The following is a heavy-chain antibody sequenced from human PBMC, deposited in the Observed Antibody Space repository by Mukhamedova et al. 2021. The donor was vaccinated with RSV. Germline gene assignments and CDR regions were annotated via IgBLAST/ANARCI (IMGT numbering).Heavy chain of an antibody. V-gene: IGHV3-23*01. CDR3: EKTVRGVIITSDPDY. D-gene: IGHD3-10*01. Sequence: GSGGSTYYADSVKGRFTISRDNSKNTLYLQMNSLRAEDTAVYYCEKTVRGVIITSDPDYWGQGTLVTVSS. CDR2: GSGGST. J-gene: IGHJ4*02.